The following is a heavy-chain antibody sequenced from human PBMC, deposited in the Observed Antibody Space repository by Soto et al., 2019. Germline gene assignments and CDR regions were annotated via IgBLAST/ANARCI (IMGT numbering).Heavy chain of an antibody. D-gene: IGHD1-7*01. CDR2: IYRTGST. CDR1: GGSFASNNW. Sequence: SETLSLTCAVSGGSFASNNWWTWVRQPPGQGLEWIGEIYRTGSTNYSPSLKSRVTISLDKSENQFSLKVTSLTAADTAVYYCASRDPGTSVDYWGQGTLVTVSS. V-gene: IGHV4-4*02. J-gene: IGHJ4*02. CDR3: ASRDPGTSVDY.